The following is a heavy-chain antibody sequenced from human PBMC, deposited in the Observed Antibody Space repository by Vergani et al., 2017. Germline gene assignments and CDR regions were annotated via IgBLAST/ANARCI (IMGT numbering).Heavy chain of an antibody. CDR3: ARDGAVTTGYDYGMDV. CDR1: GFTFSSYA. Sequence: EVQLVESGGGMVKPGGSLRLSCAASGFTFSSYAMSWVRQAPGKGLEWVSAISGSGGSTYYADSVKGRFTISRDNSKNTLYLQMNSLRSEDTAVYYCARDGAVTTGYDYGMDVWGQGTTVTVSS. V-gene: IGHV3-23*04. J-gene: IGHJ6*02. CDR2: ISGSGGST. D-gene: IGHD4-11*01.